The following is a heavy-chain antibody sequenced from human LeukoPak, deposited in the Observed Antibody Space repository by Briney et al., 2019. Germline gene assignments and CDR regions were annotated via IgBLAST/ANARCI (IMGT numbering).Heavy chain of an antibody. Sequence: PGGSLRLSCAASGFTFRSYWMSWVRQAPGKGLEWVANIKQNGSEKYYVDAVKGRFTISRDNAKNSLYLQMNSLRGEDAAVFYCATYAWGNPASWGEGTLVTVSS. D-gene: IGHD3-16*01. CDR3: ATYAWGNPAS. CDR1: GFTFRSYW. V-gene: IGHV3-7*05. CDR2: IKQNGSEK. J-gene: IGHJ4*02.